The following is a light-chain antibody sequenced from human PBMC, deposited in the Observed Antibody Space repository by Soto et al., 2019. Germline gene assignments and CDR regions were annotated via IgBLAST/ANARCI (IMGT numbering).Light chain of an antibody. CDR3: CSFTGGITQYV. J-gene: IGLJ1*01. Sequence: QSALTQPASMSGSPGQSITISCTGTSSDVGGYNYVSWYQQYPGKAPKLMIYEVTHRPSGVSTRFSGSKSGNTASLAISGLQAEDEADYFCCSFTGGITQYVFGTGTKVTVL. CDR2: EVT. V-gene: IGLV2-14*01. CDR1: SSDVGGYNY.